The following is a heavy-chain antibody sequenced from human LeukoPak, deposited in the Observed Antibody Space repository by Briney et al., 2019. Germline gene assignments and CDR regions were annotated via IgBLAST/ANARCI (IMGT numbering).Heavy chain of an antibody. CDR2: VIPMFATA. CDR3: ARGLHGDYGYFDY. Sequence: SVKVSCKASGGTFSSYAISWVRQAPGQGLEWMGGVIPMFATANYAPKFQGRVTITADESTSTAYMELRSLRSEDTAVYHCARGLHGDYGYFDYWGQGILVTVSS. J-gene: IGHJ4*02. CDR1: GGTFSSYA. D-gene: IGHD4-17*01. V-gene: IGHV1-69*13.